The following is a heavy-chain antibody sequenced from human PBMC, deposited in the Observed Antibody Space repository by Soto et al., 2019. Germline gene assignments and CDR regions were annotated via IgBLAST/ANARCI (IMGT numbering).Heavy chain of an antibody. J-gene: IGHJ5*02. CDR3: AGAYPWAYSVS. Sequence: SETLSLTCTVSRGSISTYDWSWIRQPPGKGLEWVGYIEYAGSSNDNRSLKTRVAISMDTSKNQFSRNLSSVTAADTAVYYGAGAYPWAYSVSWGLVILVT. CDR2: IEYAGSS. V-gene: IGHV4-59*01. CDR1: RGSISTYD. D-gene: IGHD2-21*01.